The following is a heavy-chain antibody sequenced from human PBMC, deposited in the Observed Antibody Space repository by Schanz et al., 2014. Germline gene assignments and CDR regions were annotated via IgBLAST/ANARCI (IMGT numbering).Heavy chain of an antibody. V-gene: IGHV3-64*04. J-gene: IGHJ3*02. D-gene: IGHD5-18*01. Sequence: VQLVESGGGLVQPGGSLRLSCSASGFTFSIYAMHWVRQAPGKGLEYVSAISHDGYSTYYADSVKGRFTISRDNSKNTLYLQMNSLRPEDTAMYYCARVALPGYSSPRDAFDIWGQGTMVTVSS. CDR2: ISHDGYST. CDR1: GFTFSIYA. CDR3: ARVALPGYSSPRDAFDI.